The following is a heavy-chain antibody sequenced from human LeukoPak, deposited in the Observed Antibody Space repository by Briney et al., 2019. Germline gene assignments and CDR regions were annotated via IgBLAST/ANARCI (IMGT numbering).Heavy chain of an antibody. V-gene: IGHV3-30-3*01. CDR2: ISYDGSNK. J-gene: IGHJ4*02. D-gene: IGHD6-6*01. Sequence: GRSLRLSCAASGFTFSSYAMHWVRQAPGKGLEWVAVISYDGSNKYYADSVKGRFTISRDNAKNSLYLQMNSLRAEDTAVYYCASQGTIAARNPGAYWGQGTLVTV. CDR3: ASQGTIAARNPGAY. CDR1: GFTFSSYA.